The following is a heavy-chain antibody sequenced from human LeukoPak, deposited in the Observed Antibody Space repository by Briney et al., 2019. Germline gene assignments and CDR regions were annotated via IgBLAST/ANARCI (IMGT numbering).Heavy chain of an antibody. CDR1: GFSFSNYN. J-gene: IGHJ4*02. D-gene: IGHD1-26*01. CDR2: ITSRSSTI. V-gene: IGHV3-48*01. Sequence: QSGGSLRLSCIASGFSFSNYNINWVRQAPGKGLEWLSYITSRSSTIYYAGSVKGRFTISRDNAKNSLYLQMNSLRAEDTAVYYCTRDTVGAPDYWGQGTLVTVSS. CDR3: TRDTVGAPDY.